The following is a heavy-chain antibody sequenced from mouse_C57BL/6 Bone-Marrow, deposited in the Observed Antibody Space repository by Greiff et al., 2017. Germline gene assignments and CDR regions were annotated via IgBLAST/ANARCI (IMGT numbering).Heavy chain of an antibody. CDR1: GYTFTSYG. Sequence: VQLQQSGAELARPGASVKLSCKASGYTFTSYGISWVKQRTGQGLEWIGEIYPRSGNTYYNEKFKGKATLTADKSSSTAYMELRSLTYEDSAVYFCARWWRELRPPWCAYWGQGTLVTVSA. V-gene: IGHV1-81*01. D-gene: IGHD2-12*01. CDR3: ARWWRELRPPWCAY. J-gene: IGHJ3*01. CDR2: IYPRSGNT.